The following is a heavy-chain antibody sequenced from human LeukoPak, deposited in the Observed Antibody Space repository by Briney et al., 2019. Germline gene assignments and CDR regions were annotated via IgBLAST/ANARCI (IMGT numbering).Heavy chain of an antibody. Sequence: ASVKVSCTASGYRFAGYYMHWVRQAPGQGLERMGWINANTGDTNYAQKFQGGVTMTRDTSITTAYMELSRLRSDDTAVYYCTRGGYSGFETIDHWGQGTLVTVSS. V-gene: IGHV1-2*02. CDR1: GYRFAGYY. CDR2: INANTGDT. CDR3: TRGGYSGFETIDH. D-gene: IGHD5-12*01. J-gene: IGHJ4*02.